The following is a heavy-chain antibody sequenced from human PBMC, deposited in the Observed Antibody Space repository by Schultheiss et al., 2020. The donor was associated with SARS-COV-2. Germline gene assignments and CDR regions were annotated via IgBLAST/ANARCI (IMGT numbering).Heavy chain of an antibody. V-gene: IGHV3-NL1*01. D-gene: IGHD2-2*01. CDR1: GFTFSSYG. CDR3: ARDADIVVVPAAAYYYYGMDV. Sequence: GGSLRLSCAASGFTFSSYGMHWVRQAPGKGLEWVSVIYSGGSTYYADSVKGRFTISRDNSKNTLYLQMNSLRAEDTAVYYCARDADIVVVPAAAYYYYGMDVWGQGTTVTVSS. CDR2: IYSGGST. J-gene: IGHJ6*02.